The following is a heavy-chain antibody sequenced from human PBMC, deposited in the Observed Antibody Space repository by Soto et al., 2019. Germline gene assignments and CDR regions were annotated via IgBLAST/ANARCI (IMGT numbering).Heavy chain of an antibody. CDR1: GGTFSSHS. Sequence: VQLMQSGAEVKQPGSSVKASCKASGGTFSSHSINWVRQAPGQGLEWMGGIITLFGTANYAQNFQGRVTITADQSTSTAYMELNSLRSDDTAVYYCAREVGYGDFSAALLDWGQGTLVTVSS. V-gene: IGHV1-69*01. J-gene: IGHJ4*02. D-gene: IGHD4-17*01. CDR3: AREVGYGDFSAALLD. CDR2: IITLFGTA.